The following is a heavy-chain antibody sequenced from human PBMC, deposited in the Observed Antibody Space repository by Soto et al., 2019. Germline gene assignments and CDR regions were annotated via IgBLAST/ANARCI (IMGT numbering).Heavy chain of an antibody. V-gene: IGHV3-30*03. D-gene: IGHD6-13*01. CDR3: ARGNSGSWCQCPGY. Sequence: GGSLRLSCAASGFTFSSYGMHWVRQAPGKGLEWVAVISYDGTNKYYADAVKGRFTISRDNSKNTLYLQMNSLRAEDTAVYYSARGNSGSWCQCPGYWGQGTLVTV. CDR2: ISYDGTNK. CDR1: GFTFSSYG. J-gene: IGHJ4*02.